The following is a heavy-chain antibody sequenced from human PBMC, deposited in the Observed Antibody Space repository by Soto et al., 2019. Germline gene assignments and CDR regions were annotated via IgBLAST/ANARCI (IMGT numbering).Heavy chain of an antibody. CDR3: ARLAGRWTGGAFDP. D-gene: IGHD2-15*01. V-gene: IGHV4-39*01. CDR1: GDSITNSNDY. J-gene: IGHJ5*02. CDR2: IYHSGST. Sequence: QLQLQEPGPGLMKPSETLSLTCSVSGDSITNSNDYWGWIRKPPGKGLEWFGHIYHSGSTYCNPFLQSRVTISVDTSKNQFSLNLTSVTDADTAVYFCARLAGRWTGGAFDPWGQGTLVTVSS.